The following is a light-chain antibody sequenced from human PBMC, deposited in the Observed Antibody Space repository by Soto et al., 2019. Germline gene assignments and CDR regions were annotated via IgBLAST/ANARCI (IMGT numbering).Light chain of an antibody. CDR3: PQFYTYSADS. J-gene: IGKJ2*03. V-gene: IGKV1-5*03. CDR2: KAS. Sequence: DIQMTQSPSTLSASVGDRVTITCRASQSISTSLAWYQQKPGEAPKLLIYKASSSETGVPSRFSGSGSETEFTLPIRSLEPYDFATYYCPQFYTYSADSFGQGTKLDIK. CDR1: QSISTS.